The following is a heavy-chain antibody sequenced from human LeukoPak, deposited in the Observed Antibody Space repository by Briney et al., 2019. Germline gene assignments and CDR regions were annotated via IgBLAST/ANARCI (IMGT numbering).Heavy chain of an antibody. CDR1: GFTFSDYY. V-gene: IGHV3-11*04. CDR3: ARVRIPTVTTGVHYFDY. CDR2: ISSSGSTI. Sequence: TGGSLRLSCAASGFTFSDYYMSWIRQAPGKGLEWVSYISSSGSTIYYADPVKGRFTISRDNAKNSLYLQMNSLRAEDTAVYYCARVRIPTVTTGVHYFDYWGQGTLVTVSS. D-gene: IGHD4-17*01. J-gene: IGHJ4*02.